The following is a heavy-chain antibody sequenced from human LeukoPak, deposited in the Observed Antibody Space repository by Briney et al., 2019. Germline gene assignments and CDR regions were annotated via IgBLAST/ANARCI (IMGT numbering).Heavy chain of an antibody. CDR1: GNTFSAFY. CDR2: INPLSGST. D-gene: IGHD3-22*01. Sequence: GASVKVSCKASGNTFSAFYMNWVRQVPGQGLEWMGWINPLSGSTKYPQNFQGRVTMTRDTSINTAYMELNSLTSDDTAVYYCAADPQRAYYDSSGEDAFDVWGQGTLVIVSA. V-gene: IGHV1-2*02. J-gene: IGHJ3*01. CDR3: AADPQRAYYDSSGEDAFDV.